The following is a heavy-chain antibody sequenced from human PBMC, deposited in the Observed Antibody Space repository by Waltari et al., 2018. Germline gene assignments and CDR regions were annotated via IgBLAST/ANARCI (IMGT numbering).Heavy chain of an antibody. J-gene: IGHJ3*01. CDR3: ATYIVASVGTAAFDV. Sequence: QLQLQESGPRLVRPSETLSLICRVSGVSITSNRHYWAWIRQYPGQGLEWIGTVSFSGTTYIRPSLKSRVSVSRDTSKNQVSLIFGSVTAADMAVYYCATYIVASVGTAAFDVWGQGTMVTVSS. V-gene: IGHV4-39*01. D-gene: IGHD2-21*01. CDR1: GVSITSNRHY. CDR2: VSFSGTT.